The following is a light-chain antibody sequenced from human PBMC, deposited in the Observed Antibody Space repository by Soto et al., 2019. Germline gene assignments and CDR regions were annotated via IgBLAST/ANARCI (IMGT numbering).Light chain of an antibody. Sequence: EMGMTQSPATLSVSPGEGVTLSSRASQSVTNNLAWYQQKPGQAPRLLIYVASTRAPGIPARFSGSGSGTEFTLTISSLQSEDFAVYYCQQYNNWPITFGRGTRLEIK. CDR3: QQYNNWPIT. CDR1: QSVTNN. V-gene: IGKV3-15*01. J-gene: IGKJ5*01. CDR2: VAS.